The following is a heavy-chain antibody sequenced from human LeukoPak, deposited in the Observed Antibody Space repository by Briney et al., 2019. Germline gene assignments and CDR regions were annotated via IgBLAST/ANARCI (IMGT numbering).Heavy chain of an antibody. Sequence: PGGSLRLSCAASGFTFSSYYMSWIRQAPGKRLEWVSSITGNAKYIYYADSVKGRFTISRDNSKNTLYLQMNSLRAEDTAVYYCAREISDYDHLTGYRAYYFDYWGQGTLVTVSS. CDR3: AREISDYDHLTGYRAYYFDY. CDR2: ITGNAKYI. CDR1: GFTFSSYY. J-gene: IGHJ4*02. D-gene: IGHD3-9*01. V-gene: IGHV3-21*01.